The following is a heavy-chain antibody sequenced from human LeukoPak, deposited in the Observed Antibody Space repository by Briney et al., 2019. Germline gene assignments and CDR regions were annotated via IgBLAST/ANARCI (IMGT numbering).Heavy chain of an antibody. V-gene: IGHV3-21*01. J-gene: IGHJ4*02. Sequence: GGSLRLSCAASEFTFTSYGMNWVRQSPGKGLEWISSISKSSTYTHYADSVKGRFTISRDIAKNTLYLQMNSLRAEDTAVYYCAKDHGSSWSCFDSWGQGTLVTVSS. CDR1: EFTFTSYG. CDR3: AKDHGSSWSCFDS. D-gene: IGHD6-13*01. CDR2: ISKSSTYT.